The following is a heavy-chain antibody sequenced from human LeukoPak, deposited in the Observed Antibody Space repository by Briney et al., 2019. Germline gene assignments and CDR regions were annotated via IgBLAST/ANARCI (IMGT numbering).Heavy chain of an antibody. D-gene: IGHD5-12*01. Sequence: SQTLSLTCAISGDSVSSNNIDWNWIRQSPSRGLEWLGRTYYRSKWYNDYAISPKSRITINPDTSKNQFSLQLNSVTPDDTAVYYCARRGASDAFDIWGQGTMVSVSS. CDR1: GDSVSSNNID. J-gene: IGHJ3*02. CDR3: ARRGASDAFDI. CDR2: TYYRSKWYN. V-gene: IGHV6-1*01.